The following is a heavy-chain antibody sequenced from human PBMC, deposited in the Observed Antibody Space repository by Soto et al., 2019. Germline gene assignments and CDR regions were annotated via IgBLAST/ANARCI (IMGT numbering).Heavy chain of an antibody. Sequence: EVHLLESGGGLVQRGGSLRLSCTASGFTFSDYAMAWVRQAPGKGLKWVSTIRGGSSVTYYGDSVKGRFTISRDNAKKTLFLQLNRLSAEDTATYYCAKVLSKNYYYPFDFWGQGTQVTVSS. J-gene: IGHJ4*02. V-gene: IGHV3-23*01. CDR2: IRGGSSVT. CDR1: GFTFSDYA. D-gene: IGHD3-10*01. CDR3: AKVLSKNYYYPFDF.